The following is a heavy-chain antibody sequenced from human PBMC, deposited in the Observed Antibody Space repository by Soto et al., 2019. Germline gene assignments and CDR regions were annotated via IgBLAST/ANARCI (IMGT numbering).Heavy chain of an antibody. J-gene: IGHJ4*02. CDR1: GFTFSSYG. V-gene: IGHV3-30*18. D-gene: IGHD5-18*01. Sequence: QVQLVESGGGVVQPGRSLRLSCAASGFTFSSYGMHWVRQAPGKGLEWVAVISYDGSNKYYADSVKGRFTISRDNSKNTLYLQMNSLRAEDTAVYYCAKGYSYGTGGYYDYWGQGTLVTVSS. CDR3: AKGYSYGTGGYYDY. CDR2: ISYDGSNK.